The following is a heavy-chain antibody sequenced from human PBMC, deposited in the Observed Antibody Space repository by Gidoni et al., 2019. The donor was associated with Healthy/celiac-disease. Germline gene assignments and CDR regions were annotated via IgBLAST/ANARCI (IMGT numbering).Heavy chain of an antibody. V-gene: IGHV4-61*01. CDR2: IYYSGST. D-gene: IGHD4-17*01. J-gene: IGHJ6*02. CDR3: AARPDYGDFDYYYGMDV. Sequence: QVQLQESGPGLVKPSETLSLTCTVSGGSVSRGSYYWSWIRQPPGKGLEWIGYIYYSGSTNYNPSLKSRVTISVDTSKNQFSLKLSSVTAADTAVYYCAARPDYGDFDYYYGMDVWGQGTTVTVSS. CDR1: GGSVSRGSYY.